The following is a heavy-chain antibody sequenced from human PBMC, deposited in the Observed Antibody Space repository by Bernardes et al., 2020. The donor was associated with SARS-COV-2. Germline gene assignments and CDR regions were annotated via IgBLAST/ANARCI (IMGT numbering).Heavy chain of an antibody. Sequence: SETLSLTRAIYGGSLSGYYWNWIRQPPGKGLEWIGEINYSGSTNYNPSLKSRVTISIDTSKNQFSLTLSSVTAADTAVYYCARAVWGIWHYDLWGRGTLVTVSS. CDR2: INYSGST. J-gene: IGHJ2*01. CDR3: ARAVWGIWHYDL. D-gene: IGHD3-16*01. V-gene: IGHV4-34*01. CDR1: GGSLSGYY.